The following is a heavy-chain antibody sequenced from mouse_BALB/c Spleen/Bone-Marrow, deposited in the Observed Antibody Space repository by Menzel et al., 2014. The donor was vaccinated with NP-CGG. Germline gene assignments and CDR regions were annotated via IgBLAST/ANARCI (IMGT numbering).Heavy chain of an antibody. J-gene: IGHJ1*01. D-gene: IGHD1-1*01. Sequence: EVQRVESGGGLVQPGGSRKLTCAATGFTFSSFGMHWVRQDPERGLEGVAYISSGSSTIYYAESVKGRFTISRDNPKNTLFLQMTSLRSDDTAMYYCARRHYASSYGYFDVWGAGTTVTVSS. V-gene: IGHV5-17*02. CDR2: ISSGSSTI. CDR1: GFTFSSFG. CDR3: ARRHYASSYGYFDV.